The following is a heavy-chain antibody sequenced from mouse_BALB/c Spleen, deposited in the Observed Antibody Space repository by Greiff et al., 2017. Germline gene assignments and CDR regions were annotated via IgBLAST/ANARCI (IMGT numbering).Heavy chain of an antibody. J-gene: IGHJ4*01. V-gene: IGHV2-6-7*01. CDR2: IWGDGST. Sequence: QVHVKQSGPGLVAPSQSLSITCTVSGFSLTGYGVNWVRQPPGKGLEWLGMIWGDGSTDYNSALKSRLGIGKDNSKSQDFLKMHSLQTDDTARYDCARRGMTNGYAMDYWGQGTSVTVSS. CDR1: GFSLTGYG. CDR3: ARRGMTNGYAMDY.